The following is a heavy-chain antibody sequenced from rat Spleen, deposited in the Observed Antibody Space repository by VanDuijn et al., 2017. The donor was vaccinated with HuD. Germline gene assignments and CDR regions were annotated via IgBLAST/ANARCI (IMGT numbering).Heavy chain of an antibody. CDR2: MWYDGDT. CDR1: GFSLTSYS. Sequence: QVQLKESGPGLVQPSETLSLTCTVSGFSLTSYSVSWVRQPSGRGPEWMGRMWYDGDTAYNSALKSRLSIIRDTSKNQVFLKMNSLQTEDTAMYFCARSPYYYDGSYIMDAWGQGASVTVSS. D-gene: IGHD1-12*02. CDR3: ARSPYYYDGSYIMDA. J-gene: IGHJ4*01. V-gene: IGHV2-34*01.